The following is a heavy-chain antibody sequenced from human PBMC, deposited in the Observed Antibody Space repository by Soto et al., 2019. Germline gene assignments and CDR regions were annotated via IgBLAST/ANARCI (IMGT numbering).Heavy chain of an antibody. CDR3: ARQLLGFCSSPSCLNFYYYGMDV. CDR2: IYPGDSET. J-gene: IGHJ6*02. D-gene: IGHD2-2*01. V-gene: IGHV5-51*01. CDR1: GYSFTSYW. Sequence: GESLKISCKGFGYSFTSYWIGWVRQKPGKGLEWMGIIYPGDSETRYSPSFQGQVTISADKSISTAYLQWSSLKASDTAIYYCARQLLGFCSSPSCLNFYYYGMDVWGLGTTVTVPS.